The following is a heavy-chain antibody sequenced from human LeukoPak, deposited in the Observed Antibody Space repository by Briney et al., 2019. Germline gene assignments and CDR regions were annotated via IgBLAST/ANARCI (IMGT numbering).Heavy chain of an antibody. D-gene: IGHD6-19*01. CDR1: GFRFSSYA. CDR3: AKDLAGSGWWDAFDI. J-gene: IGHJ4*02. CDR2: ISGSGGST. Sequence: PGGSLRLSCAASGFRFSSYAMSWVRQAPGKGLEWVSAISGSGGSTYYADSVKGRFTISRDNSKNTLYLQMNSLRAEDTAVYYCAKDLAGSGWWDAFDIWGLGALVTVSS. V-gene: IGHV3-23*01.